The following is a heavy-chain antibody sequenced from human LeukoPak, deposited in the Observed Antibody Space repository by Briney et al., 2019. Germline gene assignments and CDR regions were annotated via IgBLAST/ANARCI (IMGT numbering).Heavy chain of an antibody. D-gene: IGHD2-21*02. CDR3: ARACGGDCLVYFQH. V-gene: IGHV3-30*04. J-gene: IGHJ1*01. CDR2: ISYDGSNK. CDR1: GFTFSSYA. Sequence: GGSLRLSCAASGFTFSSYAMHWVRQAPGKGLEWVAVISYDGSNKYYADSVKGRFTISRDNSKNTLYLQVNSLRAEDTAVYYCARACGGDCLVYFQHWGQGTLVTVSS.